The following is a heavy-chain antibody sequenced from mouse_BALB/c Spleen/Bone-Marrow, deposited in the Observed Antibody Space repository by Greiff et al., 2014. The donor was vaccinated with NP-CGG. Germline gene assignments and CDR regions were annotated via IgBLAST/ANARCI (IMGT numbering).Heavy chain of an antibody. D-gene: IGHD3-1*01. CDR2: INPSNGRT. CDR3: ARSGYWYFDV. V-gene: IGHV1S81*02. CDR1: GYTFTSYW. Sequence: VQRVESGAELVKPGASVKLSCKASGYTFTSYWMHWVKQRPGQGLEWIGEINPSNGRTNYVEKFKSKATLSGDKSSSTVYMQLSSLTSEDSAVYYCARSGYWYFDVWGAGPRSPSPQ. J-gene: IGHJ1*01.